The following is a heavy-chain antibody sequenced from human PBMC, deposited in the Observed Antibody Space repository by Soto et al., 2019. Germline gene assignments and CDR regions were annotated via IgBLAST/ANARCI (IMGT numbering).Heavy chain of an antibody. J-gene: IGHJ6*02. CDR3: TRDPQPVDTGLAPYYYGMDG. D-gene: IGHD5-18*01. CDR2: IWYDGSKK. Sequence: PGGSLRLSCAASGFTLRTYGMHWVRQAPGKGLEWVAVIWYDGSKKYYADSVKGRFTISRDNSKNTLSLQMNSLSAEDTAVYFCTRDPQPVDTGLAPYYYGMDGWGQGTT. V-gene: IGHV3-33*01. CDR1: GFTLRTYG.